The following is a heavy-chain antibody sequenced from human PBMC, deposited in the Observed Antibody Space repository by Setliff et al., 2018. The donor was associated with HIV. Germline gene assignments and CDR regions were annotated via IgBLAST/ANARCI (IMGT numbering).Heavy chain of an antibody. V-gene: IGHV4-61*03. CDR1: GDSVSSRSYY. Sequence: SETLSLTCTVPGDSVSSRSYYWSWIRQPPGKGLEWIGYIYYSGSTNYNPSLKSRVTISVDTSKNHFSLKLRSVTAAATAVYYCAREVRWELPQGFDHWGQGSQFTVSS. CDR2: IYYSGST. CDR3: AREVRWELPQGFDH. J-gene: IGHJ4*02. D-gene: IGHD1-26*01.